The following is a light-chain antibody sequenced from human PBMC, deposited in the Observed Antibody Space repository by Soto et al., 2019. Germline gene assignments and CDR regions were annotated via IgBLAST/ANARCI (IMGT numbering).Light chain of an antibody. V-gene: IGLV1-44*01. CDR2: SNN. Sequence: QSVLTQPPSASGTPGQRVTISCSGSSSNIGGNTVDWYQQLPGTAPKLLIYSNNQRPSEVPDRFSGSKSGTSASLAISGLQSEDEADYYCAAWDDSLNGHVVFGGGTKLTVL. CDR1: SSNIGGNT. CDR3: AAWDDSLNGHVV. J-gene: IGLJ2*01.